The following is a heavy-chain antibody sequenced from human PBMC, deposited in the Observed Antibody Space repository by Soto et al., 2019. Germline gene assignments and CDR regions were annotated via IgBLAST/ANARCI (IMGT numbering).Heavy chain of an antibody. Sequence: SETLSLTCTVSGGSISSYYWSWIRQPPGKGLEWIGYIYYSGSTNYNPSLKSRVTISVDTSKNQFSLKLSSVTAADTAVYYCARDEGNSLFDPWGQGTLVTVSS. J-gene: IGHJ5*02. V-gene: IGHV4-59*01. CDR1: GGSISSYY. CDR2: IYYSGST. D-gene: IGHD6-13*01. CDR3: ARDEGNSLFDP.